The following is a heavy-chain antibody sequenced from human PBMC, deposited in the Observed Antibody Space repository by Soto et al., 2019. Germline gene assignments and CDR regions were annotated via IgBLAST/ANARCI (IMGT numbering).Heavy chain of an antibody. Sequence: PSETLSLTCAVYGGSFNTYYWSWARQPPGKGLEWIGEINHSGITNYNPSLKSRVTISLDTSMNQFSLRLTSMTAADTAIYYCARDHVDPFYTLDVWGQGTTVTVSS. CDR1: GGSFNTYY. V-gene: IGHV4-34*01. CDR3: ARDHVDPFYTLDV. CDR2: INHSGIT. J-gene: IGHJ6*02. D-gene: IGHD2-21*01.